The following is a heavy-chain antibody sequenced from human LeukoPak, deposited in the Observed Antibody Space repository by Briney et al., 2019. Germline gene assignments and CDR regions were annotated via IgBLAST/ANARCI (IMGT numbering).Heavy chain of an antibody. D-gene: IGHD3-22*01. CDR1: GGSISSYY. J-gene: IGHJ3*02. Sequence: SETLSLTCTVSGGSISSYYWSWIRQPAGKGLEWIGRIYTSRSTNYNPSLKSRVTMSVDTSKNQFSLKLSSVTAADTAVYYCARDKGGYYYDSSGYYLDAFDIWGQGTMVTVSS. V-gene: IGHV4-4*07. CDR3: ARDKGGYYYDSSGYYLDAFDI. CDR2: IYTSRST.